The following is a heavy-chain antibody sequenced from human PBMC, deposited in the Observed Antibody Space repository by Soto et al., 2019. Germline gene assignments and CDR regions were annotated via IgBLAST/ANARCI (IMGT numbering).Heavy chain of an antibody. J-gene: IGHJ1*01. V-gene: IGHV3-23*01. CDR2: ISGSGDST. Sequence: EVQLLESGGGLVQPGGSLRLSCAASGFTFSSYAMSWVRQAPGKGLEWVSGISGSGDSTYYADSVKGRFTISRDNSKNTLDLQVNSLRAEDTAVYYGAKGVPGIAVAGTGYFQHWGQGTLVTVSS. CDR3: AKGVPGIAVAGTGYFQH. D-gene: IGHD6-19*01. CDR1: GFTFSSYA.